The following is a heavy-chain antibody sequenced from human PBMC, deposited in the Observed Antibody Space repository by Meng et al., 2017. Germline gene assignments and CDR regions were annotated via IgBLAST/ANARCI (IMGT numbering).Heavy chain of an antibody. CDR1: GFTFSSYA. CDR3: AKHITGTSSFDY. CDR2: ISGSGGST. J-gene: IGHJ4*02. V-gene: IGHV3-23*04. D-gene: IGHD1-7*01. Sequence: VQLVESGGGVVQPGRSLRLSCAASGFTFSSYAMSWVRQAPGKGLEWVSAISGSGGSTYYADSVKGRFTISRDNSKNTLYLQMNSLRAEDTAVYYCAKHITGTSSFDYWGQGTLVTVSS.